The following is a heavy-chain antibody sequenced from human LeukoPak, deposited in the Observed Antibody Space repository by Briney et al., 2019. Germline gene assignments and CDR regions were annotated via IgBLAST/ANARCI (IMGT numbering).Heavy chain of an antibody. J-gene: IGHJ1*01. CDR1: GFTFSTYW. Sequence: GRCLRLSCAASGFTFSTYWMHWVRQAPGKGLVWVSRIESDGSTNYADSVKGRFTISRGNAENTVSLQMNSLRPEDTGVYYCARAPSEIGGYYPEYFRHWGQGTLVTVSS. CDR2: IESDGST. CDR3: ARAPSEIGGYYPEYFRH. D-gene: IGHD3-22*01. V-gene: IGHV3-74*01.